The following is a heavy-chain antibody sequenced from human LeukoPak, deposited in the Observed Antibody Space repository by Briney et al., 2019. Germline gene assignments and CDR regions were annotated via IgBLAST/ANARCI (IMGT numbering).Heavy chain of an antibody. Sequence: SETLSLTCTVSGGSISSYYWSWIRQPPGKGLEWMGSIQYSGNTYYNPSLKSRVTISVDTSKNQFSLKLSSVTAADTAVYYCTRENWYGLFGRAHDYWGQGTLVTVSS. CDR2: IQYSGNT. D-gene: IGHD3-10*01. CDR1: GGSISSYY. V-gene: IGHV4-59*12. J-gene: IGHJ4*02. CDR3: TRENWYGLFGRAHDY.